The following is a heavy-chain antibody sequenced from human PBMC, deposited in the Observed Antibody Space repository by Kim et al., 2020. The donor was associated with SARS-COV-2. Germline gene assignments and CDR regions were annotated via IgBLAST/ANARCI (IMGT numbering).Heavy chain of an antibody. Sequence: GGSLRLSCSASGFTFSSYAMHWVRQAPGKGLEYVSAISSNGGSTYYADSVKGRFTISRDNSKNTLYLQMSSLRAEDTAVYYCVKGPDGAGGPRYSSSWYPSYSGWPIGSYYYYYGMDVWGQRTTVPVSS. CDR3: VKGPDGAGGPRYSSSWYPSYSGWPIGSYYYYYGMDV. CDR2: ISSNGGST. D-gene: IGHD6-13*01. V-gene: IGHV3-64D*09. CDR1: GFTFSSYA. J-gene: IGHJ6*02.